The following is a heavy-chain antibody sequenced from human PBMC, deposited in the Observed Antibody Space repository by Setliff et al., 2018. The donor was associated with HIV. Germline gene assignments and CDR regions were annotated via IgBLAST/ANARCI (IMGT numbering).Heavy chain of an antibody. CDR1: GFTFRTFA. CDR2: ISYDGSRV. Sequence: PGGSLRLSCVASGFTFRTFAMHWVRQAPGKGLEWVSVISYDGSRVAYADSVKGRFTISRDDSQNTAFLQMNSLRADDTAVYYCAKGLSPITGVGTRFFDSWGQGTLVTVSS. CDR3: AKGLSPITGVGTRFFDS. V-gene: IGHV3-30*07. J-gene: IGHJ5*01. D-gene: IGHD6-13*01.